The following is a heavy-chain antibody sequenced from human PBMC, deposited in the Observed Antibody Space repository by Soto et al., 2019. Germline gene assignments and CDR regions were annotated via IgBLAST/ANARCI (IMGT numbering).Heavy chain of an antibody. CDR2: IKSDGTIR. V-gene: IGHV3-74*01. D-gene: IGHD2-21*01. CDR3: ESLWGDPPPSFFYGMDV. CDR1: GFTFDIYW. Sequence: EVQLVESGGTLVQPGGSLRLSCVASGFTFDIYWMSWVRQIPGKGLEWLSGIKSDGTIRSYADSVKGRFTISRDNARNPLFLKMNSRRAEDTVVYYCESLWGDPPPSFFYGMDVWAQGTTVTVPS. J-gene: IGHJ6*02.